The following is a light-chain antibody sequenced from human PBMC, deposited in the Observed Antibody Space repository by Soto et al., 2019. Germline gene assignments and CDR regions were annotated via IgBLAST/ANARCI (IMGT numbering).Light chain of an antibody. V-gene: IGKV1-5*03. J-gene: IGKJ2*01. Sequence: DIQMTQSPSTLSASVGDRVTITCRASQSISSWLAWYQQKPGKAPKLLIYKASSLESGAPSRFSGSGSGTEFTLTISSLQPDDFATYYCQQYNSYSYTVGQGTKLEIK. CDR2: KAS. CDR3: QQYNSYSYT. CDR1: QSISSW.